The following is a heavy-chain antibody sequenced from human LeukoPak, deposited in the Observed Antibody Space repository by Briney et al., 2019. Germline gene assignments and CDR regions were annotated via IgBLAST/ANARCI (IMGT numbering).Heavy chain of an antibody. Sequence: GGSLRLSCAASGFTVSSNYMSWVRQAPGKGLEWVSVIYSGGSTYYADSVKGRFTISRDNSKNTLYLQMNSLRAEDTAVYYCARGYSSGWYSTYYFDYWGQGTLVTVSS. CDR3: ARGYSSGWYSTYYFDY. CDR1: GFTVSSNY. V-gene: IGHV3-53*01. CDR2: IYSGGST. D-gene: IGHD6-19*01. J-gene: IGHJ4*02.